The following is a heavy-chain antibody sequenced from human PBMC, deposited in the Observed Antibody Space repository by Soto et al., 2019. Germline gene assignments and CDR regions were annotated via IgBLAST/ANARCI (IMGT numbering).Heavy chain of an antibody. CDR2: ISYDGSNK. D-gene: IGHD1-1*01. Sequence: PGGSLRLSCAASGFTFGSYGMHWVRQAPGKGLEWVAVISYDGSNKYYADSVKGRFTISRDNSKNTLYLQMKSLRAEDTAVYYFAKDLSDNNWPYYYAMDVWGQGTTVTVSS. J-gene: IGHJ6*02. V-gene: IGHV3-30*18. CDR3: AKDLSDNNWPYYYAMDV. CDR1: GFTFGSYG.